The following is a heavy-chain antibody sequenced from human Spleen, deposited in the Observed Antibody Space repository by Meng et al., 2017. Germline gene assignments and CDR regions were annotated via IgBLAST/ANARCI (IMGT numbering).Heavy chain of an antibody. CDR1: GFTFSSYE. CDR2: ISSSGSTI. V-gene: IGHV3-48*03. D-gene: IGHD3-22*01. J-gene: IGHJ4*02. Sequence: LTCAASGFTFSSYEMNWVRQAPGKGLEWVSYISSSGSTIYYADSVKGRFTISRDNAKNSLYLQMNSLRAEDTAVYYCADHDTSGFYQVSQFDYWGQGTLVTVSS. CDR3: ADHDTSGFYQVSQFDY.